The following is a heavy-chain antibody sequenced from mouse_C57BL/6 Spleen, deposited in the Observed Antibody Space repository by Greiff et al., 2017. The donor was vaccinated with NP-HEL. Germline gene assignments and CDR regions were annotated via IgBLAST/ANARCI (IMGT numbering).Heavy chain of an antibody. Sequence: VQLQQSGAELVKPGASVKISCKASGYAFSSYWITWVKQRPGQGLEWIGDIYPGSGSTNYNEKFKSKATLTVDTSSSTAYMQLSSLTSEDSAVYYCARYDYDRYFDYWGQGTTLTVSS. V-gene: IGHV1-55*01. D-gene: IGHD2-4*01. CDR2: IYPGSGST. CDR1: GYAFSSYW. CDR3: ARYDYDRYFDY. J-gene: IGHJ2*01.